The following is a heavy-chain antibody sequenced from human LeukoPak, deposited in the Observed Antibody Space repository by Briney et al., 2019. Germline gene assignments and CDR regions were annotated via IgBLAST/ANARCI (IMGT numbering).Heavy chain of an antibody. J-gene: IGHJ4*02. Sequence: VASVKVSCKASGGIFSSYAISWVRQAPGQGLEWMGRIIPIFGTANYAQKFQGRVTITADKSTSTAYMELSSLRSEDTAVYYCARDADPLTYYYDSSGYYFDYWGQGTLVTVAS. V-gene: IGHV1-69*06. CDR2: IIPIFGTA. D-gene: IGHD3-22*01. CDR1: GGIFSSYA. CDR3: ARDADPLTYYYDSSGYYFDY.